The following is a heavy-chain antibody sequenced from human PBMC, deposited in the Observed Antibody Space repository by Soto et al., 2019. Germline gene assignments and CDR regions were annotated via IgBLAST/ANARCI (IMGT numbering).Heavy chain of an antibody. CDR3: AAEGPYYDILTGYRYYYYYGMDV. J-gene: IGHJ6*02. Sequence: QMQLVQSGPEVKKPGTSVKVSCKASGFTFTSSAVQWVRQARGQRLEGIGWIVVGSGNTNYAQKFQERVTITRDMSTSTAYMELSSLRSEDTAVYYCAAEGPYYDILTGYRYYYYYGMDVWGQGTTVTVSS. D-gene: IGHD3-9*01. CDR1: GFTFTSSA. V-gene: IGHV1-58*01. CDR2: IVVGSGNT.